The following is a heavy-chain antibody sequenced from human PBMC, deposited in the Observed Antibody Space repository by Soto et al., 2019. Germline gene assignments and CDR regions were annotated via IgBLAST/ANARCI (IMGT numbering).Heavy chain of an antibody. D-gene: IGHD6-19*01. V-gene: IGHV3-23*01. Sequence: GGSLRLSCAASGFTFSSYAMSWVRQAPGKGLEWVSAISGSGGSTYYADSVKGRFTISRDNSKNTLYLQMNSLRAEDTAVYYCAKRHTGALWAGMQNYYYYYYMDVWGKGTTVTVSS. CDR2: ISGSGGST. CDR1: GFTFSSYA. CDR3: AKRHTGALWAGMQNYYYYYYMDV. J-gene: IGHJ6*03.